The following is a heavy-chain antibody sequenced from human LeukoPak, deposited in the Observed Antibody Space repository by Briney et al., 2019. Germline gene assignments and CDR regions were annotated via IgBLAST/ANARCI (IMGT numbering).Heavy chain of an antibody. CDR2: ISSSGSTI. CDR1: GFTFSDYY. D-gene: IGHD6-13*01. J-gene: IGHJ3*02. CDR3: ARDLSYSSSWYNAFDI. Sequence: GVSLRLSCAASGFTFSDYYMSWIRQAPGKGLEWVSYISSSGSTIYYADSVKGRFTISRDNAKNSLYLQMNSLRAEDTAVYYCARDLSYSSSWYNAFDIWGQGTMVTVSS. V-gene: IGHV3-11*04.